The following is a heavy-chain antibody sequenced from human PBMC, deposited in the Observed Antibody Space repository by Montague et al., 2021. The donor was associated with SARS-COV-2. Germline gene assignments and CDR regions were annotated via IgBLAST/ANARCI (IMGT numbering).Heavy chain of an antibody. CDR1: GGSISSGNYY. J-gene: IGHJ6*02. CDR3: ARESGSPTYYSYYGVDV. V-gene: IGHV4-61*09. Sequence: TLSLTCTVSGGSISSGNYYWSWIRQPAGKGLEWIGHIYTSGSTNYNPSLKSRVTISVHTSNNQFSLKLSSVTAADTAVYYCARESGSPTYYSYYGVDVWGQGTTVTVSS. CDR2: IYTSGST. D-gene: IGHD1-26*01.